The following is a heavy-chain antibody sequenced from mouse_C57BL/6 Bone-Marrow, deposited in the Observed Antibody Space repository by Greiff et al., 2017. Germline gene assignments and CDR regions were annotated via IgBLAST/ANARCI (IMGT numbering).Heavy chain of an antibody. J-gene: IGHJ1*03. CDR3: AICWYFDV. V-gene: IGHV7-3*01. CDR1: GFTFTDYY. Sequence: VQLKQSGGGLVQPGGSLSLSCAASGFTFTDYYMSWVRQPPGKALEWLGFIRNKANGYTTEYSASVKGRFTISRDNSQSILYLQMNALRAEDSATYYCAICWYFDVWGTGTTVTVSS. CDR2: IRNKANGYTT.